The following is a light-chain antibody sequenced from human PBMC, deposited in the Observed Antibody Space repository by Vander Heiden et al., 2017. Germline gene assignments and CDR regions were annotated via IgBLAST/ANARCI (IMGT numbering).Light chain of an antibody. Sequence: DIQMTQSPSSLSASVGDRVTITCRASQSISSYLNWYQQKPGKAPKLLIYAASSLQSGVPSRFSGSGYGTDFTLTISSLQPEDFATYYCQQSDSTPRFTFGHGTKVDIK. J-gene: IGKJ3*01. CDR2: AAS. CDR3: QQSDSTPRFT. CDR1: QSISSY. V-gene: IGKV1-39*01.